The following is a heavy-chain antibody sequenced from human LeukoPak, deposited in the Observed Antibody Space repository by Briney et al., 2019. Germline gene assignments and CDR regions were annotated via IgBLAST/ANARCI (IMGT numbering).Heavy chain of an antibody. CDR1: GFTFSDYY. J-gene: IGHJ4*02. CDR2: ISSSSSYT. Sequence: GGSLRLSCEASGFTFSDYYMSWIRQAPGKGLEWVSYISSSSSYTNYADSVKGRFTISRDNAKNSLYLQMNSLRAEDTAVYYCARRDTAMGLDYWGQGTLVTVSS. D-gene: IGHD5-18*01. CDR3: ARRDTAMGLDY. V-gene: IGHV3-11*06.